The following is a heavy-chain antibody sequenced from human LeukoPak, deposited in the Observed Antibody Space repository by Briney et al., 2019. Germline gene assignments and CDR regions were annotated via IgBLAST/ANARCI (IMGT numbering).Heavy chain of an antibody. CDR3: ARDRSIFGVVTVGDFDY. J-gene: IGHJ4*02. CDR2: ISAYNGNT. Sequence: GASVKVSCKASGYTFTSYGISWVRQAPGQGLEWMGWISAYNGNTNYAQKLQGRVTMTTDTSTSTAYMELRCLRSDDTAVYYCARDRSIFGVVTVGDFDYWGQGTLVTVSS. V-gene: IGHV1-18*01. D-gene: IGHD3-3*01. CDR1: GYTFTSYG.